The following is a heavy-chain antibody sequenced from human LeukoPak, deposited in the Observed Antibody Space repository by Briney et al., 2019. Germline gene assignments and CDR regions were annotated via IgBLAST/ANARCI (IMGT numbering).Heavy chain of an antibody. CDR1: GFTFSTFA. J-gene: IGHJ4*02. D-gene: IGHD6-13*01. V-gene: IGHV3-48*04. Sequence: GGSLRLSCAASGFTFSTFAMIWVRQPPGKGLEWVSYISSSGSTIYYADSVKGRFTISRDNAKNSLYLQMNSLRAEDTAVYYCARIGASSWYEDYWGQGTLVTVSS. CDR2: ISSSGSTI. CDR3: ARIGASSWYEDY.